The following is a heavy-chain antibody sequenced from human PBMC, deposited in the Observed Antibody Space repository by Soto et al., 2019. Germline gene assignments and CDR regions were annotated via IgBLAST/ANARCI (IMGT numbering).Heavy chain of an antibody. CDR2: IYYSGST. CDR1: GGSISSYY. V-gene: IGHV4-59*01. D-gene: IGHD6-6*01. CDR3: VRSRSSGYYFDY. Sequence: SETLSITCTVSGGSISSYYWSWIRQPPGKGLEWIGYIYYSGSTNYNPSLKSRVTISVDTSKNQFSLKLSSVTAADTAVYYCVRSRSSGYYFDYWGQGTLVTVSS. J-gene: IGHJ4*02.